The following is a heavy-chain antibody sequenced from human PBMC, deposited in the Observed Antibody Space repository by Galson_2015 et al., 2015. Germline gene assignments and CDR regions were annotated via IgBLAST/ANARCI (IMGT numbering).Heavy chain of an antibody. J-gene: IGHJ6*04. CDR3: ARDKNYGSGTYYYYYYHMDV. Sequence: SLRLSCAASGFTVSSNYMSWVRQAPGKGLEWVSVIYSGGSTYYADSVKGRFTISRDNSINTLYLQMNSLRAEDTAVYYCARDKNYGSGTYYYYYYHMDVWGKGTTVTVSS. D-gene: IGHD3-10*01. CDR1: GFTVSSNY. V-gene: IGHV3-53*01. CDR2: IYSGGST.